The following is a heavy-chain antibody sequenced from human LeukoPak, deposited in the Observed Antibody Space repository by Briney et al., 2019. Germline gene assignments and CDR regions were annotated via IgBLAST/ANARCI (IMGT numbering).Heavy chain of an antibody. Sequence: ASVKVSCKASGGTFSSYAISWVRQAPGQGLEWMGIINPSGGGTSYAQKFQGRVTMTRDMSTSTVYMELSSLRSEDTAVYYCARVPVVAATGDFDYWGQGTLVTVSS. V-gene: IGHV1-46*01. CDR2: INPSGGGT. CDR3: ARVPVVAATGDFDY. D-gene: IGHD2-15*01. CDR1: GGTFSSYA. J-gene: IGHJ4*02.